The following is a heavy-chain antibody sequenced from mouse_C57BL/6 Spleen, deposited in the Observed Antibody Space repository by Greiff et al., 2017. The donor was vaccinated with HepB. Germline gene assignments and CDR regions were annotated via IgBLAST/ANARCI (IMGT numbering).Heavy chain of an antibody. D-gene: IGHD2-4*01. V-gene: IGHV1-81*01. J-gene: IGHJ4*01. CDR1: GYTFTSYG. CDR3: ARWDYDRAMDY. Sequence: VKVVESGAELARPGASVKLSCKASGYTFTSYGISWVKQRTGQGLEWIGEIYPRSGNTYYNEKFKGKATLTADKSSSTAYMELRSLTSEDSAVYFCARWDYDRAMDYWGQGTSVTVSS. CDR2: IYPRSGNT.